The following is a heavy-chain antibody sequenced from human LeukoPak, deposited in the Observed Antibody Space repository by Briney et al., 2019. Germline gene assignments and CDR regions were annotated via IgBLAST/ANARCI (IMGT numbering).Heavy chain of an antibody. Sequence: SQTLSLTCTVSGGSISSGSYYWSWIRQPAGKGLEWIGRIYTSGSTNYNPSLKSRVTISVDTSKNQFSLKLSSVTAADTAVYYCARGYDRFDPWGQGTLVTVSS. CDR2: IYTSGST. CDR3: ARGYDRFDP. D-gene: IGHD3-16*01. CDR1: GGSISSGSYY. V-gene: IGHV4-61*02. J-gene: IGHJ5*02.